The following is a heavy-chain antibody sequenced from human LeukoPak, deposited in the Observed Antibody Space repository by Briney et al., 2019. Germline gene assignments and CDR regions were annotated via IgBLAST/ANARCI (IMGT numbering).Heavy chain of an antibody. CDR3: ARGAQGGYYDSSGYLSP. V-gene: IGHV1-2*02. Sequence: ASVKVSCKASGYTFTGYYMHWVRQAPGQGLEWMGWINPNSGGTNYARKFQGRVTMTRDTSISTAYMELNRLRSDDTAVYYCARGAQGGYYDSSGYLSPWGQGTLVTVSS. D-gene: IGHD3-22*01. CDR1: GYTFTGYY. CDR2: INPNSGGT. J-gene: IGHJ5*02.